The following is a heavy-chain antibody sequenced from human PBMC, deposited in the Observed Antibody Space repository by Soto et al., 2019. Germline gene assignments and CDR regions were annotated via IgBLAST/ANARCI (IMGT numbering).Heavy chain of an antibody. Sequence: GRSRRRSWAASGFTFSNAWINWVRQPPGKGQEWVGRIKSKTDGGTTDYAEPVKGRFAISRDDTNNMMYLQMNSMIIYDTAVFYCSSDSMITRTLRCFHYWAQRTLVTVSS. CDR2: IKSKTDGGTT. D-gene: IGHD1-20*01. J-gene: IGHJ4*01. CDR3: SSDSMITRTLRCFHY. V-gene: IGHV3-15*07. CDR1: GFTFSNAW.